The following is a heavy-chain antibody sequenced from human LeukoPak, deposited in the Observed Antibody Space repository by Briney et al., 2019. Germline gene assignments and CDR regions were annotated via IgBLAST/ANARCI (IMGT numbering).Heavy chain of an antibody. CDR3: ARVKELRYFDWLDY. CDR1: GSRFTRYW. V-gene: IGHV5-51*01. Sequence: GESLQISCQGSGSRFTRYWIGWVRQLPGKGLEWMGIIYPGDSDTRYRPSFQGQVTISADKSISTAYLKWSSLKASDTAMYYCARVKELRYFDWLDYWGQGTLVTVSS. D-gene: IGHD3-9*01. CDR2: IYPGDSDT. J-gene: IGHJ4*02.